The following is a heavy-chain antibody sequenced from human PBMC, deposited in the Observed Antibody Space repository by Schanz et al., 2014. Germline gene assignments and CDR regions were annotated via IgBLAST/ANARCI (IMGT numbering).Heavy chain of an antibody. D-gene: IGHD7-27*01. CDR1: GFTFRDFG. CDR2: ISRDGTTS. J-gene: IGHJ3*02. Sequence: QVQLLESGGGVVQPGGSLRLSCAASGFTFRDFGLHWVRQAPGKGLEWLSYISRDGTTSYYAGSVKGRFTISRDNAKNSLYLEMTSLRGEDTAVYYCARENLNWEAFDIWGQGTVVTVSS. V-gene: IGHV3-11*01. CDR3: ARENLNWEAFDI.